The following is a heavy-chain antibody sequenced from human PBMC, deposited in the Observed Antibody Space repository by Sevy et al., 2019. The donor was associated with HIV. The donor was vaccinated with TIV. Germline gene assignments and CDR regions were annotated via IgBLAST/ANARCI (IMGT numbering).Heavy chain of an antibody. CDR2: IYHSGST. CDR3: AGHGGIVDRAFDF. D-gene: IGHD2-21*01. V-gene: IGHV4-39*01. Sequence: SETLSLTCTVSGVSISRSSYDWGWIRQPPGKGLEWIGSIYHSGSTYYNPSLKSRVIISVDTSKNQFALSLRSVTAADTAVYYWAGHGGIVDRAFDFWGRGTLVTVSS. J-gene: IGHJ4*02. CDR1: GVSISRSSYD.